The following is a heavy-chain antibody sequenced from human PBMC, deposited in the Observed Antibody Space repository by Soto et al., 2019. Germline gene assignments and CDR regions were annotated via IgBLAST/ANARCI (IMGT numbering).Heavy chain of an antibody. V-gene: IGHV2-5*02. Sequence: TLCLTCTVAGGSISDHDWSWILQPPGKALEWLALIYWDDDKRYSPSLESRLTITQDTPKTPVVLTTTNLDPLDTANYSCAQNSFFYFDNWGQGTLVTVFS. CDR1: GGSISDHD. CDR2: IYWDDDK. J-gene: IGHJ4*02. D-gene: IGHD3-3*01. CDR3: AQNSFFYFDN.